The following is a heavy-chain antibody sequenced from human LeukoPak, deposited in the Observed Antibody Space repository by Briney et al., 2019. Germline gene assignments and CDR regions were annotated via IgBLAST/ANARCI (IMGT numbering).Heavy chain of an antibody. J-gene: IGHJ4*02. D-gene: IGHD3-22*01. CDR1: GFSFRSYA. V-gene: IGHV3-23*01. Sequence: GGSLRLSCAASGFSFRSYAMSWVRQAPGKGLEWVSAISGSGGSTYYADSVKGRFTISRDNSKRTLYLQMNSLRAEDTAVYYCAKLGDSSGYYCGLDYWGQGTLVTVSS. CDR3: AKLGDSSGYYCGLDY. CDR2: ISGSGGST.